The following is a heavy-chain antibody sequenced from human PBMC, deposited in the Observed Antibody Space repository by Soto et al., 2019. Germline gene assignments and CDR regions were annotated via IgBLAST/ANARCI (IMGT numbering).Heavy chain of an antibody. Sequence: GGSLRLSCAACGFAFSGSAMYWVRQASGKGPEWVGRIRSKGHNYATEYAASVKGRFTISRDDSKNTAYLQMNSLQTEDTAVYYCTRDLFSYDYSGILWFDPWGQGTLVTVSS. J-gene: IGHJ5*02. CDR1: GFAFSGSA. V-gene: IGHV3-73*01. CDR3: TRDLFSYDYSGILWFDP. D-gene: IGHD3-16*01. CDR2: IRSKGHNYAT.